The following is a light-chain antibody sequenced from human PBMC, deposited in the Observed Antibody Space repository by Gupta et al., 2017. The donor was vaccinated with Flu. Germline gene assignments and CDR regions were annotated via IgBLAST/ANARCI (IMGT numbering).Light chain of an antibody. V-gene: IGKV1-39*01. CDR2: AAS. CDR1: QNISNY. Sequence: PSSLSAAVGDRVTITCRASQNISNYLKWYQQKPEKAPKLLIYAASSLQSGVPSRCSGSGSRTVITLTISSLQLEDVATYYWQQSYSTPRTFGQGTKLEI. J-gene: IGKJ2*01. CDR3: QQSYSTPRT.